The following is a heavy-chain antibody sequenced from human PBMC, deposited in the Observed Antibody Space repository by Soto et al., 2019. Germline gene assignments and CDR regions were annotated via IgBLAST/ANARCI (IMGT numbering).Heavy chain of an antibody. V-gene: IGHV4-59*12. D-gene: IGHD6-19*01. Sequence: SETLSLTCTVLRGSISGYYWSWIRQPPGKGLEWIGYIYYSGSTNYNPSLKSRVTISIDRSKNQFSLKLSSVTAADMAVYYCARAGGLGAVAVDYWGQGTLDTV. CDR1: RGSISGYY. CDR2: IYYSGST. J-gene: IGHJ4*02. CDR3: ARAGGLGAVAVDY.